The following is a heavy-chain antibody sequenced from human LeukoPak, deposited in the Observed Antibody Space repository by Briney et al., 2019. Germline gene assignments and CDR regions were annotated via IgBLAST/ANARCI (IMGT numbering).Heavy chain of an antibody. CDR2: ISSSSSYI. D-gene: IGHD3-10*01. CDR1: GFTFSSYS. J-gene: IGHJ3*02. V-gene: IGHV3-21*04. Sequence: GSLRPSCAASGFTFSSYSMNWVRQAPGEGLELGSSISSSSSYIYYADSVKGRFTISRDNSKNTLYLQMNSLRAEDTAVYYCAKAQLGPPDAFDIWGQGTMVTVSS. CDR3: AKAQLGPPDAFDI.